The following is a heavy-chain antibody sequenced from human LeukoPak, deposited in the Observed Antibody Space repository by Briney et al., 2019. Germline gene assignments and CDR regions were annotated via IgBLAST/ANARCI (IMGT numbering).Heavy chain of an antibody. CDR2: IYNSGTA. Sequence: PSETLSLTCTVSGGSISSSSYYWGWIRQPPGKGLEWIGTIYNSGTAYYTPSLKSRVTISVGTSKNQVSLKLSSVTAADTAVYICAGHQSGTMYASWGQGTLVTVS. CDR3: AGHQSGTMYAS. D-gene: IGHD1-7*01. V-gene: IGHV4-39*01. J-gene: IGHJ5*02. CDR1: GGSISSSSYY.